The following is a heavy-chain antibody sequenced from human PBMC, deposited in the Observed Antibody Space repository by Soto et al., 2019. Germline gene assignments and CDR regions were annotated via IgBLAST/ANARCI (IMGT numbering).Heavy chain of an antibody. CDR1: GGSISSSSYY. CDR3: ARHSTTVVTGLYYFDY. V-gene: IGHV4-39*01. Sequence: QLQLQESGPGLVKPSETLSLTCTVSGGSISSSSYYWGWIRQPPGKGLEWIGSIYYSGSTYYNPSLKRRVTISVETSKNQFSLKLSSVTAADTAVYYCARHSTTVVTGLYYFDYWGQGTLVTVSS. CDR2: IYYSGST. D-gene: IGHD4-17*01. J-gene: IGHJ4*02.